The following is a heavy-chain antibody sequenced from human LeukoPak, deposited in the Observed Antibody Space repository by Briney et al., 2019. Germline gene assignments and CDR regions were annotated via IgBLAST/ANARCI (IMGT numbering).Heavy chain of an antibody. CDR3: AKSQFGGNYYDSSGYYYFSQSYFQH. Sequence: GGSLRLSCAASGFTFDDYAMHWVRQAPGKGLEWVSGISWNSGSIGYADSVKGRFTISRDNAKNSLYLQMNSLRAEDTASYYCAKSQFGGNYYDSSGYYYFSQSYFQHWGQGTLVTVSS. D-gene: IGHD3-22*01. V-gene: IGHV3-9*01. CDR2: ISWNSGSI. J-gene: IGHJ1*01. CDR1: GFTFDDYA.